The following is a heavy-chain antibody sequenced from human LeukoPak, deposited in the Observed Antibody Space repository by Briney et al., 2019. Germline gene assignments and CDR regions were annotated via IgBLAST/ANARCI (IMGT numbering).Heavy chain of an antibody. Sequence: SQTLSLTCAISGDSVSSNSAAWNWSTPCPSRGLEWLGRTYYRSRWYNEYALSVKSRISINPDTSKNQCSLQLNSVTPEDTAVYYCARVTEKQYLPFDSWGQGTLVTVSS. J-gene: IGHJ4*02. CDR2: TYYRSRWYN. D-gene: IGHD6-19*01. CDR3: ARVTEKQYLPFDS. V-gene: IGHV6-1*01. CDR1: GDSVSSNSAA.